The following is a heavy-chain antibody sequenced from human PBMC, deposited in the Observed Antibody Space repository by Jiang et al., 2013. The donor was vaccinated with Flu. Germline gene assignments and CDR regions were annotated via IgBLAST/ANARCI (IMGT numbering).Heavy chain of an antibody. V-gene: IGHV4-31*03. Sequence: GPGLVKPSQTLSLTCTVSGGSISSGGYYWSWIRQHPGKGLEWIGYIYYSGSTYYNPSLKSRVTISVDTSKNQFSLKLSSVTAADTAVYYCARSRVLVGDPFDYWGQGTLVTVSS. CDR3: ARSRVLVGDPFDY. CDR2: IYYSGST. J-gene: IGHJ4*02. D-gene: IGHD3-10*01. CDR1: GGSISSGGYY.